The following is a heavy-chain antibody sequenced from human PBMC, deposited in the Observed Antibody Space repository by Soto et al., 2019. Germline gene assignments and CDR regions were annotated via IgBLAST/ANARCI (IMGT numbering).Heavy chain of an antibody. Sequence: PGGTLRLSYAASGFTFSSYGMHWVRQAPGKGLEWVAVISYDGSNKYYADSVKGRFTIPRDNSKNTLYLQMNSLRAEDTAVYYCARDRDPTFFDYWGQGTLVTVSS. CDR2: ISYDGSNK. J-gene: IGHJ4*02. CDR3: ARDRDPTFFDY. V-gene: IGHV3-30*03. CDR1: GFTFSSYG.